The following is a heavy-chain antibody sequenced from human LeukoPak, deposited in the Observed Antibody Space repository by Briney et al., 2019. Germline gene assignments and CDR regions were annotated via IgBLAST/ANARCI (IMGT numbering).Heavy chain of an antibody. D-gene: IGHD5-24*01. V-gene: IGHV3-21*01. CDR1: GFTLSSYT. CDR3: ARAGDGYNSPIDY. J-gene: IGHJ4*02. Sequence: GGSLRLSCAASGFTLSSYTMNWVRQAPGKGLEWVSSISSSSSYIYYGDSVKGRFTISRDNAKKSLYLQMNSLRAEDTAVYYCARAGDGYNSPIDYWGQGTLVTVSS. CDR2: ISSSSSYI.